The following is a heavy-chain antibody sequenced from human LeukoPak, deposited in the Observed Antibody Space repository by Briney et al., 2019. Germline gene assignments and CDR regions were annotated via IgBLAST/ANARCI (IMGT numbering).Heavy chain of an antibody. Sequence: SETLSLTCTVSGGSISSYYWSWIRQPPGKGLEWIGYIYYSGSTHYNPSLKSRVTISVDTSKNQFSLKLSSVTAADTAVYYCAAARPTTDGAFDIWGQGTMVTVSS. CDR2: IYYSGST. CDR1: GGSISSYY. D-gene: IGHD6-6*01. CDR3: AAARPTTDGAFDI. V-gene: IGHV4-59*01. J-gene: IGHJ3*02.